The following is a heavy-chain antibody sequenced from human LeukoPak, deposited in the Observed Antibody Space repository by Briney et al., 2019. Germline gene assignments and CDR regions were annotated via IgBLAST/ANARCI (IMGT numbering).Heavy chain of an antibody. Sequence: GGSLTLACAASGLTFRIHATSWVRHPPGKGLEWVSTICTGGDLHCADSVKGRFTVSRDVPQNTLYLQMNSLRAEDAAIYYCAKDAAPGNSVYDHFDYWGQGTLVTVSS. D-gene: IGHD5/OR15-5a*01. V-gene: IGHV3-23*01. CDR3: AKDAAPGNSVYDHFDY. CDR2: ICTGGDL. J-gene: IGHJ4*02. CDR1: GLTFRIHA.